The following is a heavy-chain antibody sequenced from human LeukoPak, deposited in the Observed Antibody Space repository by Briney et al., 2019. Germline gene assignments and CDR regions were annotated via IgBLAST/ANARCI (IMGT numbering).Heavy chain of an antibody. D-gene: IGHD3-3*01. V-gene: IGHV3-7*01. CDR1: GFTYTAYW. J-gene: IGHJ5*02. CDR3: ARSGFWRGSHLCHP. CDR2: IKQGGSEE. Sequence: GGSLRLSCAASGFTYTAYWMSWVRQVPGKGLEWVAKIKQGGSEEYYVDSVKGRFTISRDNAKNSLYLEMNNLRVEDTAVYHCARSGFWRGSHLCHPWGQGTRVTVSS.